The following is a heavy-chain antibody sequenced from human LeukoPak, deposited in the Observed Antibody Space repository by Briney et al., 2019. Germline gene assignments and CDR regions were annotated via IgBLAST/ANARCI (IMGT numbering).Heavy chain of an antibody. CDR2: IYYSGST. CDR3: ARIAVAASRNWFDP. V-gene: IGHV4-61*10. CDR1: VGSISSGSYY. J-gene: IGHJ5*02. D-gene: IGHD6-19*01. Sequence: SETLSLTRTVSVGSISSGSYYWSWIRQPAGKGLEWIGYIYYSGSTNYNPSLKSRVTISVDTSKNQFSLKLSSVTAADTAVYYCARIAVAASRNWFDPWGQGTLVTVSS.